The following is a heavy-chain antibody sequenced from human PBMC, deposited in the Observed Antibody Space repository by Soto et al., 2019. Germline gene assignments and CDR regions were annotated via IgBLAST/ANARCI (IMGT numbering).Heavy chain of an antibody. J-gene: IGHJ5*02. D-gene: IGHD6-13*01. CDR2: IYYSGST. Sequence: QLQLQESGPGLVKPSETLSLTSTVSGGPISISGNYWAWIRHPPGRGLEWIGSIYYSGSTYYNPSLKSRVTISVDTSKNQFSLKLSSVTAADTAVYYCARLGSSWYKEDWFDPWGQGTLVTVSS. V-gene: IGHV4-39*01. CDR1: GGPISISGNY. CDR3: ARLGSSWYKEDWFDP.